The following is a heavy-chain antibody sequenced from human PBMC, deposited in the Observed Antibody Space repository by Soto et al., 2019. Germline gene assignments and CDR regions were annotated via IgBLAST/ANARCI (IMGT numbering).Heavy chain of an antibody. Sequence: QVQLQESGPGLVKPSQTLSLTCTVSGGSISSGGYYWSWIRQHPGKGVEWIGYIYYSGSTYYNPYLLSRVXXSXDXXKNQFSMKLSSVTAADTAVYYCASRRPYYYYGMDLRGQGTTVTVSS. CDR3: ASRRPYYYYGMDL. CDR1: GGSISSGGYY. V-gene: IGHV4-31*03. J-gene: IGHJ6*02. CDR2: IYYSGST.